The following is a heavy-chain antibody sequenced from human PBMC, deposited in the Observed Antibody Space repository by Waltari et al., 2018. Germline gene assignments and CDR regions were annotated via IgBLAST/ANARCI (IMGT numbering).Heavy chain of an antibody. J-gene: IGHJ6*02. V-gene: IGHV3-21*01. CDR3: AREGVQLWPQVPNYGMDV. Sequence: EVQLVESGGGLVKPGGSLRLSCAASGFTFSSYSMNWVRQAPGKGLEWVSSISSSSSYIYYADSVKGRFTISRDNAKNSLYLQMNSLRAEDTAVYYCAREGVQLWPQVPNYGMDVWGQGTTVTVSS. CDR2: ISSSSSYI. D-gene: IGHD5-18*01. CDR1: GFTFSSYS.